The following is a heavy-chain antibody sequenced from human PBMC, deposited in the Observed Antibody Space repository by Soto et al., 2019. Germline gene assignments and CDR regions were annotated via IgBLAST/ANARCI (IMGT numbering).Heavy chain of an antibody. D-gene: IGHD6-6*01. J-gene: IGHJ4*02. V-gene: IGHV3-30*04. CDR3: ARGAGDGVYRPLDY. CDR2: ISYDGTNK. Sequence: QVQLVESGGGVVQPGTSLRLSCAASGFTFSSYAMHWVRQAPGKGLEWVTLISYDGTNKDYAGSVKGRFTISRDDFKTTMFLQMDRLSPHHTAVYYGARGAGDGVYRPLDYWGQGTLVTVAS. CDR1: GFTFSSYA.